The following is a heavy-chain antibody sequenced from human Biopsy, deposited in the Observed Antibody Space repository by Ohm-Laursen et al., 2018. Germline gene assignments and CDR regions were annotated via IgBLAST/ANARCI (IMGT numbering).Heavy chain of an antibody. CDR1: GGTFINYA. J-gene: IGHJ4*02. Sequence: VKISCKASGGTFINYAISWVRQAPGQGLEWMGGIIPMFGTANYAQRFQGRVTISADESTSTSYMELSSLTTEDTAIYYCARGPHSGSHSCFDYWGRGTLVTVSS. D-gene: IGHD1-26*01. CDR3: ARGPHSGSHSCFDY. V-gene: IGHV1-69*13. CDR2: IIPMFGTA.